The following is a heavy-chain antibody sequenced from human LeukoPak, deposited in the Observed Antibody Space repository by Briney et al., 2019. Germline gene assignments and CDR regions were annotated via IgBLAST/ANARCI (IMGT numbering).Heavy chain of an antibody. V-gene: IGHV4-4*07. CDR2: IYTSGST. Sequence: SETLSLTCTVSGGSISSYYWSWIRQPAGKGLEWIGRIYTSGSTNYNPSLKSRVTISVDTSKNQFSLKLSSVTPADTAVYYCARDKIYGDYDLDFDYWGQGTLVTVSS. CDR1: GGSISSYY. J-gene: IGHJ4*02. CDR3: ARDKIYGDYDLDFDY. D-gene: IGHD4-17*01.